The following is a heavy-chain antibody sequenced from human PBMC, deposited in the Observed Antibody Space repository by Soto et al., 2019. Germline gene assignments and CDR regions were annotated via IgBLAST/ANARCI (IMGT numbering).Heavy chain of an antibody. Sequence: GSLRLSCAASGFTFSSNWMQWVRQAPGKGLVWVSRINNDGSGTSYSDSVKGRFTISRDNAKNTLYLQMDSLRAEDTAVYYCTRRNRPSYTSDYWGQGTLVTVSS. D-gene: IGHD4-4*01. J-gene: IGHJ4*02. CDR2: INNDGSGT. V-gene: IGHV3-74*01. CDR3: TRRNRPSYTSDY. CDR1: GFTFSSNW.